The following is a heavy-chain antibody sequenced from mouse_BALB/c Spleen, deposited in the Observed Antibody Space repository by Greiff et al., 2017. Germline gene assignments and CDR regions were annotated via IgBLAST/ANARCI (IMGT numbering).Heavy chain of an antibody. CDR3: TKITTQAMDY. D-gene: IGHD2-4*01. V-gene: IGHV1-5*01. J-gene: IGHJ4*01. Sequence: VQLQQSGTVLARPGASVKMSCKASGYSFTSYWMHWVKQRPGQGLEWIGAIYPGNSDTSYNQKFKGKAKLTAVTSASTAYMELSSLTNEDSAVYYCTKITTQAMDYWGQGTSVTVSS. CDR1: GYSFTSYW. CDR2: IYPGNSDT.